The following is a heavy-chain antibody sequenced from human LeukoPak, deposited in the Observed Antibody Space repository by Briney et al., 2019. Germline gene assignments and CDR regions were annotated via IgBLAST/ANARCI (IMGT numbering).Heavy chain of an antibody. J-gene: IGHJ4*02. CDR1: GFTFSSYA. CDR3: AKLVGATQRPFDY. Sequence: GGSLRLSCAASGFTFSSYAMSWVRQAPGKGLEWVSAISGSGGSTYYADSVKDRFTISRDNSKNTLYLQMNSLRAEDTAVYYCAKLVGATQRPFDYWGQGTLVTVSS. D-gene: IGHD1-26*01. CDR2: ISGSGGST. V-gene: IGHV3-23*01.